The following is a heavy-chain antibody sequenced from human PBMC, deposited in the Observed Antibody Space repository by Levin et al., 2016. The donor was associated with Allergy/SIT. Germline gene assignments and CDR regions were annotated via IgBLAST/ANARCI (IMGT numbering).Heavy chain of an antibody. CDR1: GGSISNYY. V-gene: IGHV4-59*08. Sequence: SETLSLTCTVSGGSISNYYWSWIRQPPGKGLEWIGYIYYIGSTNYNPSLKSRVTISVDTSKNQFSLKLTSVTAADTAVYYCARGGVAAAANNWLDPWGQGTLVTVSS. D-gene: IGHD6-13*01. CDR3: ARGGVAAAANNWLDP. CDR2: IYYIGST. J-gene: IGHJ5*02.